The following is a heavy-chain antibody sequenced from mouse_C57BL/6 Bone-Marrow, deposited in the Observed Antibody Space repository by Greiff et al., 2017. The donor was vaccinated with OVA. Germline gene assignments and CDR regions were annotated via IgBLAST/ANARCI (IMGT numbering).Heavy chain of an antibody. CDR3: ASDYYSSSPFDY. CDR1: GFTFSSYA. J-gene: IGHJ2*01. Sequence: EVMLVESGGGLVKPGGSLKLSCAASGFTFSSYAMSWVRQTPEKRLEWVATFSDGGSYTYYPDHVQGRFTISRDNAKNNLYLQMIHLETEDTAMYYCASDYYSSSPFDYWGQGTTLTVSS. V-gene: IGHV5-4*03. D-gene: IGHD1-1*01. CDR2: FSDGGSYT.